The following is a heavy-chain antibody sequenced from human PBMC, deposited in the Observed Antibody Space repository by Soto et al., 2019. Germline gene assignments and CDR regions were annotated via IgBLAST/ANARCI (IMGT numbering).Heavy chain of an antibody. Sequence: GGSLRLSCVASGFSFSNYNMNWVRQAPGKGLEWVSYITDSSDTVHYADSVQGRFTISRDNAKNSVYLQLNSLRAEDTAVYCCLRDGSTGWHFDSLGQGTLVTVSS. V-gene: IGHV3-48*04. D-gene: IGHD6-19*01. CDR2: ITDSSDTV. CDR1: GFSFSNYN. J-gene: IGHJ5*01. CDR3: LRDGSTGWHFDS.